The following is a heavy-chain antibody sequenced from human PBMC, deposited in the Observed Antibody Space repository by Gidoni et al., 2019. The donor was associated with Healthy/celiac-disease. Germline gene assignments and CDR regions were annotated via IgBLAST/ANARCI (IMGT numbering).Heavy chain of an antibody. J-gene: IGHJ5*02. CDR1: GYTFTRYD. V-gene: IGHV1-8*01. Sequence: QVQLVQSGAEVKKPGASVKVSCKASGYTFTRYDINWVRQATGQGLEWMGWMNPNSGNTGYAQKFQGRVTMTRNTSISTAYMELSSLRSEDTAVYYCARVSRTIFGVVIRGWFDPWGQGTLVTVSS. D-gene: IGHD3-3*01. CDR2: MNPNSGNT. CDR3: ARVSRTIFGVVIRGWFDP.